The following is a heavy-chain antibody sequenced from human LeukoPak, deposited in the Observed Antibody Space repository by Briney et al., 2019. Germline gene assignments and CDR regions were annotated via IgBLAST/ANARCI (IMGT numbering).Heavy chain of an antibody. D-gene: IGHD7-27*01. CDR1: GFTFTDHY. V-gene: IGHV1-2*02. J-gene: IGHJ4*02. Sequence: AAVTVSCKASGFTFTDHYMHWVRQAPGQGLEWMGWINGKRGDTNYAQNFQDRVTMTRDTSTSTVYMELSRLTVDDTAVYYCARDHDWGVDYWGQGTLVTVSS. CDR3: ARDHDWGVDY. CDR2: INGKRGDT.